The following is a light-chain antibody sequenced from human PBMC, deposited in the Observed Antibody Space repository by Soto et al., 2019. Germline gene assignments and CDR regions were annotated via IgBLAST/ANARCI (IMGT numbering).Light chain of an antibody. V-gene: IGLV4-69*01. J-gene: IGLJ2*01. CDR3: QTWGTGIVV. Sequence: QLVLTQSPSASASLGASVKLTCTLSSGHSNYAIAWHQQQPEKGPRYLMRLNNDGSHSKGDGIPDRFSGSSSGGEYSLTISSLQSDDEADYYCQTWGTGIVVFGGGTQLTVL. CDR1: SGHSNYA. CDR2: LNNDGSH.